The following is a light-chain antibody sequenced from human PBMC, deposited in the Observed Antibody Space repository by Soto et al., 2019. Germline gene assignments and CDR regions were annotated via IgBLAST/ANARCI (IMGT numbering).Light chain of an antibody. CDR2: EVT. CDR3: SLYTSSSTLV. V-gene: IGLV2-18*01. Sequence: QSALTQPPSVSGSPGQSVTISCTGTSSDLDDYNRVSRYQQPPGTVPKVIIYEVTNRPSGVPGRFSGSKSGNTASLTISGLQAEDEADYYCSLYTSSSTLVFGGGTKLTVL. J-gene: IGLJ2*01. CDR1: SSDLDDYNR.